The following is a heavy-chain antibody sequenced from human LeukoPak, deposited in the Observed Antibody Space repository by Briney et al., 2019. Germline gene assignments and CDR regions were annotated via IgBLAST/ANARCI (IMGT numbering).Heavy chain of an antibody. V-gene: IGHV4-34*01. J-gene: IGHJ4*02. D-gene: IGHD3-22*01. CDR1: GGSFSGYY. Sequence: SETLSLTCAVYGGSFSGYYWSWIRQPPGKGLEWIGEINHSGSTNYNPSLKSRVTISVDTSKNQFSLKLSSVTAADTAVYYCARERRYYYDSSGYYPHNYFDYWGQGTLVTVSS. CDR3: ARERRYYYDSSGYYPHNYFDY. CDR2: INHSGST.